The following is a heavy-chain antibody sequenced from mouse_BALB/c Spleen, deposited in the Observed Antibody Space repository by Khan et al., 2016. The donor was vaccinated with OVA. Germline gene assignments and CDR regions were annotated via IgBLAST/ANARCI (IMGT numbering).Heavy chain of an antibody. CDR1: GFTFSSYT. CDR2: ISTGGSSA. Sequence: EVELVESGGDLVQTGGSLKLSCAVSGFTFSSYTMSWVRQTPEKRLEWVAFISTGGSSAYYHDTVKGRFTISRDNAKNTLYLQMSSLKSEDTAMYYCARPSTTEDDYIMAYWGQGTSVTVSS. D-gene: IGHD1-1*01. CDR3: ARPSTTEDDYIMAY. V-gene: IGHV5-12-2*01. J-gene: IGHJ4*01.